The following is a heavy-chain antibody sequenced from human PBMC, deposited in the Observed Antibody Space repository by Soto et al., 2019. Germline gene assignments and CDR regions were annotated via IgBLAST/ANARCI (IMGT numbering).Heavy chain of an antibody. Sequence: EVQLVESGGGLVQPGGSLRLSCAASGFTFSSYSMNWVRQAPGKGLEWVSCISSSSSTIYYADSVKGRFTISRDNXKXXLYLQMNSLRDEDTAVYYCARDLSGGGLTYDAFDIWGQGTMVTVSS. CDR1: GFTFSSYS. CDR2: ISSSSSTI. D-gene: IGHD2-8*02. V-gene: IGHV3-48*02. J-gene: IGHJ3*02. CDR3: ARDLSGGGLTYDAFDI.